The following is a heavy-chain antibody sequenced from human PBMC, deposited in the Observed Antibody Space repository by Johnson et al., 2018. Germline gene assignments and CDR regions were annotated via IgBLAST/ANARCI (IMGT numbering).Heavy chain of an antibody. CDR3: LRDNKAHAFDV. CDR1: GFTFSDHY. D-gene: IGHD1/OR15-1a*01. CDR2: IRDKVNRYTT. J-gene: IGHJ3*01. Sequence: VQLVESGGGLVQPGGSLRLSCATSGFTFSDHYMDWVRQAPGKGLEWVARIRDKVNRYTTEYAASVKGRFTIPRDDSTLYLQMNSLKTEDTALYYRLRDNKAHAFDVWGQGTMVTVSS. V-gene: IGHV3-72*01.